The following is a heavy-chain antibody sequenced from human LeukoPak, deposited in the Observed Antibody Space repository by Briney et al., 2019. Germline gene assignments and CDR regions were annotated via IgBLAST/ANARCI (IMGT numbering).Heavy chain of an antibody. J-gene: IGHJ4*02. V-gene: IGHV1-2*02. D-gene: IGHD3/OR15-3a*01. Sequence: GASVKVSCKASGYTFNGFYLHWVRQAPGQGLEWMGWIDPNSGGTDYAQKFRGRVTMTRDTSTSTAYMDLSSLISDDTAVYYCARDREGLAYFDYWGQGTLVTVSS. CDR2: IDPNSGGT. CDR1: GYTFNGFY. CDR3: ARDREGLAYFDY.